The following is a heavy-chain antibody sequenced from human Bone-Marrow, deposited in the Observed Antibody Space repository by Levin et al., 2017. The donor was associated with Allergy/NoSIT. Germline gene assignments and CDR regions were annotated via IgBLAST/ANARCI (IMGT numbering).Heavy chain of an antibody. J-gene: IGHJ6*02. D-gene: IGHD5-24*01. CDR1: RFTFRTSW. CDR2: INSDGSST. Sequence: GESLKISCAVSRFTFRTSWMHWVRQGPGKGLVWVSRINSDGSSTIYADSVKGRFTISRDNAKNTLYLQMNSLRAEDTAVYYCARANNYGMDDWGQGTTVTVSS. V-gene: IGHV3-74*01. CDR3: ARANNYGMDD.